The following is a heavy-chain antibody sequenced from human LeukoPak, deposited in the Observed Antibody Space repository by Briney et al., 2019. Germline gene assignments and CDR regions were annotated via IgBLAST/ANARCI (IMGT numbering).Heavy chain of an antibody. Sequence: GGSLRLSCAASGFTFSSYSMNWVRQAPGKGLEWVSSISSSSSYIYYADSVKGRFTISRDNAKNSLYLQMNSLRAEDTAVYYCARDDYDNSGYFFYWGQGTLVTVSS. CDR1: GFTFSSYS. D-gene: IGHD3-22*01. V-gene: IGHV3-21*01. CDR2: ISSSSSYI. CDR3: ARDDYDNSGYFFY. J-gene: IGHJ4*02.